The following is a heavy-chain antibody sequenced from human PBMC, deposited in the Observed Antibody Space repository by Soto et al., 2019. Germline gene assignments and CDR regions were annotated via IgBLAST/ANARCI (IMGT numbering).Heavy chain of an antibody. CDR2: IWYDGSNK. CDR3: ARELLWFGELIDFDI. J-gene: IGHJ3*02. Sequence: QVQLVESGGGVVQPGRSLRLSCAASGFTFSSYGMHWVRQAPGKGLEWVAVIWYDGSNKYYADSVKGRFTISRDNSKNTMYLQMTSLRDEETAVYYCARELLWFGELIDFDIWGQGTMVTVSS. CDR1: GFTFSSYG. D-gene: IGHD3-10*01. V-gene: IGHV3-33*01.